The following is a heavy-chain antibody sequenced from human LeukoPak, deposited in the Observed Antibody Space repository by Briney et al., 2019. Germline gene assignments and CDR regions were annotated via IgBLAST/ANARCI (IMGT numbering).Heavy chain of an antibody. V-gene: IGHV3-53*01. Sequence: PGGSLRLSCAASGFTVSSNYMSWVRQAPGKGLEWVSVIYSGGSTYYADSVKGRFTISRDNAKNTLYLQMNSLRAEDTAVYYCARVSYSGYETDYWGQGTLVTVSS. CDR2: IYSGGST. CDR1: GFTVSSNY. CDR3: ARVSYSGYETDY. D-gene: IGHD5-12*01. J-gene: IGHJ4*02.